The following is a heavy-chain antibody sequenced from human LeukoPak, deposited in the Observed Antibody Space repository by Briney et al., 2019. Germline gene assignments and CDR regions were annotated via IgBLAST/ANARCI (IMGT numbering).Heavy chain of an antibody. V-gene: IGHV4-4*07. CDR3: ARDGITYYYDSSGYYGYYGMDV. CDR2: IYTSGST. Sequence: SETLSLTCTVSGGSISSYYWSWIRQPAGKGLEWIGRIYTSGSTNYNPSLKSRVTMSVDTSKNQFSLKLSSVTAADTAVYYCARDGITYYYDSSGYYGYYGMDVWGQGTTVTVSS. J-gene: IGHJ6*02. CDR1: GGSISSYY. D-gene: IGHD3-22*01.